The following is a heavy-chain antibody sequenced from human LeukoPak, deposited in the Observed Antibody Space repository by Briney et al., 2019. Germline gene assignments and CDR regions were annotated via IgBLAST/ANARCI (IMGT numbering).Heavy chain of an antibody. CDR1: GFTFSGYG. J-gene: IGHJ4*02. Sequence: PGGSLRLSCAASGFTFSGYGMHWVRQAPGKGLQWVAVIWYDESNKYFADSVKGRFLISRDMSKNTMYLQMNSLRVEDTAVYYCARGGALASSYPFDYWGQGTLVTVSS. V-gene: IGHV3-33*01. CDR2: IWYDESNK. CDR3: ARGGALASSYPFDY. D-gene: IGHD2-2*01.